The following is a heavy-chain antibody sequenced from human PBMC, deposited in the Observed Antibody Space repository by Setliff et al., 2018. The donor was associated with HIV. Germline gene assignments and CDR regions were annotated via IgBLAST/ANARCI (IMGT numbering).Heavy chain of an antibody. V-gene: IGHV1-24*01. CDR1: GYTLSELT. CDR3: ATQLFHPATFEFHYYMDV. J-gene: IGHJ6*03. D-gene: IGHD1-1*01. Sequence: ASVKVSCKVSGYTLSELTMHWVRQAPGKGLEWMGRFDPEDGGTLYAQRLQGRVTMTEDSSTDTAYMELSSLTSDDTAVYYCATQLFHPATFEFHYYMDVWGTGTTVTVSS. CDR2: FDPEDGGT.